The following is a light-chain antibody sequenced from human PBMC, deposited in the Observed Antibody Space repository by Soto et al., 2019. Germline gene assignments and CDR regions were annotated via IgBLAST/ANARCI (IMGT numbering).Light chain of an antibody. V-gene: IGKV3-11*01. Sequence: ESVLTQSPATLSLSPGERATLSCRASQSVSSSLAWYQQKPGQAPRLLIYDASSRATGIPARFSGSGSGTDFTLTISSLEPEDFAVYYCQQRTNWPLTFGGGTKVDIK. CDR1: QSVSSS. CDR3: QQRTNWPLT. J-gene: IGKJ4*01. CDR2: DAS.